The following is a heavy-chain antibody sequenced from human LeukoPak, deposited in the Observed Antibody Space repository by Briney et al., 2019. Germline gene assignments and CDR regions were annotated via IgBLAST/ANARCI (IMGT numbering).Heavy chain of an antibody. J-gene: IGHJ5*02. CDR2: IYHSGST. Sequence: SETLSLTCTVSGGSISSGGYYWSWIRQPPGKGLEWIGYIYHSGSTYYNPSLKSRVTISVDRSKNQFSLRLSSVTAADTAVYYCARGGRYWFDPWGQGTLVTVSS. CDR3: ARGGRYWFDP. CDR1: GGSISSGGYY. V-gene: IGHV4-30-2*01. D-gene: IGHD3-16*01.